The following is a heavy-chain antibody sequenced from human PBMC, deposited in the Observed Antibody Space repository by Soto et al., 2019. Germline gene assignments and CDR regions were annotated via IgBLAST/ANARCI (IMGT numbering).Heavy chain of an antibody. J-gene: IGHJ4*02. CDR1: GYTFTNYY. V-gene: IGHV1-46*03. CDR2: INPGGGST. Sequence: ASVKVSCKASGYTFTNYYLHWVRQAPGQGLEWVAMINPGGGSTRYAQKFQGRITVTRDTSTSTVYMELSSLRSDDTAVYFCARDLGADYDFDYWGQGTLVTVSS. CDR3: ARDLGADYDFDY. D-gene: IGHD4-17*01.